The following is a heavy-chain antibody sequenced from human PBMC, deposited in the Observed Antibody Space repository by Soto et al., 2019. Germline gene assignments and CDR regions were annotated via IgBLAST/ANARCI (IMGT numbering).Heavy chain of an antibody. CDR3: AKDTMVRGVIRSGGNWFDP. CDR1: GFTFSSYA. Sequence: PGGSLRLSCAASGFTFSSYAMSWVRQAPGKGLEWVSAISGSGGSTYYADSVKGRFTISRDNSKNTLYLQMNSLRAEDTAVYYCAKDTMVRGVIRSGGNWFDPWGQGTLVTVSS. D-gene: IGHD3-10*01. J-gene: IGHJ5*02. CDR2: ISGSGGST. V-gene: IGHV3-23*01.